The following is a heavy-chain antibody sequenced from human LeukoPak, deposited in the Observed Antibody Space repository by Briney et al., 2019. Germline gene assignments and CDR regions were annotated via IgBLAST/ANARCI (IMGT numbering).Heavy chain of an antibody. CDR3: ARSPPGSSSWYEVYGMDV. CDR2: INPNSGGT. Sequence: ASVKVSCKASGYTFTGYYMHWVRQAPGQGLEWMGWINPNSGGTNYAQKFQGWVTMTRDTSISTAYMELSRLRSDDTAVYYCARSPPGSSSWYEVYGMDVWGKGTTVTVYS. V-gene: IGHV1-2*04. CDR1: GYTFTGYY. J-gene: IGHJ6*04. D-gene: IGHD6-13*01.